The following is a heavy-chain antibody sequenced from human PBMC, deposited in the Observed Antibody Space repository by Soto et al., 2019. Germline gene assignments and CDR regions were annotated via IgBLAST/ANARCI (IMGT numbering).Heavy chain of an antibody. Sequence: PGGSLRLSCSVFGFSMNTYWMNWIRQTPGKGLEWVANINPEGNAKTYVDPVKGRFIVSRDNTRNSLDLQMNSLRVEDSAVYFCAAWDISNIWGQGILVTVSS. CDR3: AAWDISNI. D-gene: IGHD2-15*01. CDR2: INPEGNAK. CDR1: GFSMNTYW. V-gene: IGHV3-7*01. J-gene: IGHJ4*02.